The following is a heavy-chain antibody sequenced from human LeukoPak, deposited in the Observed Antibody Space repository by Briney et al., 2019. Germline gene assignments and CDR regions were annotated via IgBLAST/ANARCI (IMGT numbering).Heavy chain of an antibody. CDR1: GGTFSSYA. J-gene: IGHJ4*02. Sequence: SVKVSCKASGGTFSSYAISWVRQAPGQGLEWMGGIIPIFGTANYAQKFQGRVTITADESTSTAYMELSSLRSEDTAVYYCARSPTRSLRVGEFDFWGQGTLVTVSS. D-gene: IGHD1-26*01. CDR2: IIPIFGTA. V-gene: IGHV1-69*13. CDR3: ARSPTRSLRVGEFDF.